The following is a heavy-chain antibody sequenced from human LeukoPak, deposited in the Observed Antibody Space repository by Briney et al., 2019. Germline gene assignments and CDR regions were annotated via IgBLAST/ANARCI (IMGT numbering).Heavy chain of an antibody. J-gene: IGHJ4*02. CDR2: ISAYNGNT. Sequence: ASVKVSCKASGYTFTSYGISWVRQAPGQGLEWMGWISAYNGNTNYAQKLRGRVTMTTDTSTSTAYMELRSLRSDDTAVYYCAREPSKVVAVAGIDYWGQGTLVTVSS. CDR3: AREPSKVVAVAGIDY. V-gene: IGHV1-18*04. D-gene: IGHD6-19*01. CDR1: GYTFTSYG.